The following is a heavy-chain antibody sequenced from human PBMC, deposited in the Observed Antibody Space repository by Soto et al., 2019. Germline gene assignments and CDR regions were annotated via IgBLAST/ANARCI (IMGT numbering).Heavy chain of an antibody. CDR2: IYYTGST. V-gene: IGHV4-59*01. J-gene: IGHJ4*02. Sequence: QVQLQESGPGLVKPSETLSLTCTVSGDSINFYHWTWIRQPPGKGLEWMGYIYYTGSTNYNPSLKSRVSISVDTSKNQFSLKLSSVTAADTAEYYCARVARTGQYYFDFWGQGALVTVSS. D-gene: IGHD1-1*01. CDR3: ARVARTGQYYFDF. CDR1: GDSINFYH.